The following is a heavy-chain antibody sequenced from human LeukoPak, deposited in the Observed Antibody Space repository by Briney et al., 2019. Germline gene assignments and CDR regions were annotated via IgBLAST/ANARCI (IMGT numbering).Heavy chain of an antibody. D-gene: IGHD1-26*01. CDR1: GFTFSSYA. V-gene: IGHV3-23*01. Sequence: GGSLRLSCAASGFTFSSYAMSWVRQAPGEGLEWVSAISAGGSTFYAVSVRGRFTISRDISKNTLCLQMNSLRAEDTAVYYCAPKKVGATSSRVGWFDPWGQGTLVTVSS. J-gene: IGHJ5*02. CDR3: APKKVGATSSRVGWFDP. CDR2: ISAGGST.